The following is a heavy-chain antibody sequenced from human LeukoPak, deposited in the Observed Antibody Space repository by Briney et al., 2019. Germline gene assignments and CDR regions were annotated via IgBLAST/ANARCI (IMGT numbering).Heavy chain of an antibody. CDR2: IRGGTS. CDR1: GFILCNFN. Sequence: PGGSLRLSCAASGFILCNFNMKCVRQAPGKGLESVSLIRGGTSYYADSVKGRFTITRENSKNTLYVQMNSLRAEDTAVYYCARDEMYGDYYYYMDVWGKGTTVTVSS. J-gene: IGHJ6*03. D-gene: IGHD4-17*01. V-gene: IGHV3-66*01. CDR3: ARDEMYGDYYYYMDV.